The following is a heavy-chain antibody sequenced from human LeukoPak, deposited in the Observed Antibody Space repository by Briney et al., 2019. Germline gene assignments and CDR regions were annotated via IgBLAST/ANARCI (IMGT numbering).Heavy chain of an antibody. V-gene: IGHV1-2*02. CDR3: ARALGLYSSGWYGESPIDY. CDR2: INPNSGGT. Sequence: SVTVSXXXXXYTFXXXYMHWVRQAPGQGLEWMGWINPNSGGTNYAQKFQGRVTMTRDTSISTAYMELSRLRSDDTAVYYCARALGLYSSGWYGESPIDYWGQGTLVTVSS. CDR1: XYTFXXXY. J-gene: IGHJ4*02. D-gene: IGHD6-19*01.